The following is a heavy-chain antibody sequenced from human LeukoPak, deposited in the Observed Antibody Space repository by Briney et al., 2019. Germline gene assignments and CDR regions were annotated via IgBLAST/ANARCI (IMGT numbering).Heavy chain of an antibody. CDR2: INSDGSST. CDR1: GFTFSSYW. J-gene: IGHJ6*03. V-gene: IGHV3-74*01. D-gene: IGHD1-26*01. Sequence: GGSLRLSCAASGFTFSSYWMHWVRQAPGKGLVWVSRINSDGSSTSYADSVKGRFTISRDNAKNTLYLQMNSLRAEDTAVYYCARAGIGYYYYMDVWGKGTTVTVSS. CDR3: ARAGIGYYYYMDV.